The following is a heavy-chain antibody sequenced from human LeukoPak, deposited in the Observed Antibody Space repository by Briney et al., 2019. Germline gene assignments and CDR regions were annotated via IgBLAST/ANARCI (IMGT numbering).Heavy chain of an antibody. CDR3: ARGYCSSTSCYRDDAFDI. D-gene: IGHD2-2*02. V-gene: IGHV1-69*02. Sequence: ASVKVSCKASGGTFSSYTISWVRQAPGQGLEWIGRIIPILGIANYAQKLQGRVTITADKSTSTAYMELSSLRSEDTAVYYCARGYCSSTSCYRDDAFDIWGQGTMVTVSS. J-gene: IGHJ3*02. CDR1: GGTFSSYT. CDR2: IIPILGIA.